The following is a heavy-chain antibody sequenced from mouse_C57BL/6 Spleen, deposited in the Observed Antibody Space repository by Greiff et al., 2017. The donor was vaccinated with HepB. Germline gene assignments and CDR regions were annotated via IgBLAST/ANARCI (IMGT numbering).Heavy chain of an antibody. D-gene: IGHD1-1*01. J-gene: IGHJ1*03. CDR2: IDPSDSYT. CDR1: GYTFTSYW. CDR3: ARGGTTGEGYFDV. Sequence: QVQLQQPGAELVKPGASVKLSCKASGYTFTSYWMQWVKQRPGQGLEWIGEIDPSDSYTNYNQKFKGKATLTVDTSSSTAYMQLSSLTSEDSAVYYCARGGTTGEGYFDVWGTGTTVTVSS. V-gene: IGHV1-50*01.